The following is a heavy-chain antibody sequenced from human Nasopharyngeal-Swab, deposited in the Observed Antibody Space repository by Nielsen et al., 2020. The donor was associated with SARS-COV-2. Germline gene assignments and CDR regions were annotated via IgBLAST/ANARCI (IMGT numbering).Heavy chain of an antibody. Sequence: GGSLRLSCAASGFTFSSYDMHWVRQATGKGLEWVSAIGTAGDTYYPGSVKGRFTISRGNAKNSLYLQMNSLRAGDTAVYYCAREGSTGYYYGMDVWGQGTTVTVSS. CDR1: GFTFSSYD. J-gene: IGHJ6*02. D-gene: IGHD1-1*01. CDR2: IGTAGDT. V-gene: IGHV3-13*04. CDR3: AREGSTGYYYGMDV.